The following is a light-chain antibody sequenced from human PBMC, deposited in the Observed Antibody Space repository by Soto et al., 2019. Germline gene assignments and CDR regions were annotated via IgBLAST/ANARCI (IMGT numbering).Light chain of an antibody. CDR2: RAS. J-gene: IGKJ4*01. Sequence: DIQMTQSRSTLSASVGDRVTITCRASQSIHTWLAWYQQKPGKAPKLLIYRASSLESGVPSRFSGSGSETELTLTISSLQPDDFATYYCQQYESYPFTFGGGTKVEI. CDR1: QSIHTW. V-gene: IGKV1-5*03. CDR3: QQYESYPFT.